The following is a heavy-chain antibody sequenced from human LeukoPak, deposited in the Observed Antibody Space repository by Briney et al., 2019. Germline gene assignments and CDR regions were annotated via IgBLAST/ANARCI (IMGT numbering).Heavy chain of an antibody. D-gene: IGHD6-25*01. J-gene: IGHJ4*02. CDR2: IYPGDSDT. V-gene: IGHV5-51*01. CDR3: ARRSSGWDRYDN. Sequence: GASLQISCKGSGSSFTSYWIGWVRQMPGKGLEWMGIIYPGDSDTKYSPSFQGQVTISADKSISTAYLQWSSLKASDTAMYYCARRSSGWDRYDNWGQGTLVTVSS. CDR1: GSSFTSYW.